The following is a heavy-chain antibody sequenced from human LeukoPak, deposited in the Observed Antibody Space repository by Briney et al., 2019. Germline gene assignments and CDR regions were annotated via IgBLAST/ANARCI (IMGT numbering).Heavy chain of an antibody. CDR2: ISGSDGSS. Sequence: GGSLRLSCAASGFTFNSFAMNWVRQAPGKGLEWVSSISGSDGSSHYADFVKGRFTISRDNSKNTLYLQMNSLRAEDTAVYYCASLINIVVVIAILLAWFDPWGQGTLVTVSS. J-gene: IGHJ5*02. CDR3: ASLINIVVVIAILLAWFDP. V-gene: IGHV3-23*01. D-gene: IGHD2-21*01. CDR1: GFTFNSFA.